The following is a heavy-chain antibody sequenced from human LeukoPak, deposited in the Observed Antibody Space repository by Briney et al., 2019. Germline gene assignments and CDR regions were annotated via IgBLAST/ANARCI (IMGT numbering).Heavy chain of an antibody. V-gene: IGHV1-8*01. CDR1: GNTFTSYD. J-gene: IGHJ3*02. CDR3: ARGLRFLEWTPDAFDI. CDR2: MNPNSGNT. D-gene: IGHD3-3*01. Sequence: ASVKVSCKASGNTFTSYDINWVRQATGQGLEWMGWMNPNSGNTGYAQKFQGRVTMTRNTSISTAYMELSSLRSEDTAVYYCARGLRFLEWTPDAFDIWGQGTMVTVSS.